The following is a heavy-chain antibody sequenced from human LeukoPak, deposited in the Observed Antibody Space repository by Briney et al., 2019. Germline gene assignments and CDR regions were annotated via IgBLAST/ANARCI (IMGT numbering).Heavy chain of an antibody. CDR3: ARVSYGSGD. Sequence: GGSLRLSCAASGFTFSSYAMSWVRQAPGKGLEWVSAISGSGGSTYYADSVKGRFTISRDNAKDSLYLQMNSLRAEDTAVYYCARVSYGSGDWGQGTLVTVSS. CDR1: GFTFSSYA. D-gene: IGHD3-10*01. J-gene: IGHJ4*02. V-gene: IGHV3-23*01. CDR2: ISGSGGST.